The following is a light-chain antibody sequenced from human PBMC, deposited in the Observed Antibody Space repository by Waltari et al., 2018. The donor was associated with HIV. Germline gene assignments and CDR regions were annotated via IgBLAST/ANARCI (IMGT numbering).Light chain of an antibody. V-gene: IGKV1-5*03. CDR1: QSISTW. J-gene: IGKJ1*01. CDR2: KAS. CDR3: QQYNSYPT. Sequence: DIQMTQSPSTLSASVGDRVTITCRASQSISTWLAWYQQKPGKAPKLLIYKASSLKSGVPSRVSGSGSGTEFTLTISSLQPDDFATFYCQQYNSYPTFGQGTKVEIK.